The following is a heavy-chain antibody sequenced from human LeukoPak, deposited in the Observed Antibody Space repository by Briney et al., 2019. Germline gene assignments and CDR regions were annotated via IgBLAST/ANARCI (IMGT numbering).Heavy chain of an antibody. CDR3: AKQTGTPS. J-gene: IGHJ4*02. V-gene: IGHV3-9*01. D-gene: IGHD1-1*01. CDR2: ISWNSGSI. CDR1: GFTFDDYA. Sequence: PGRSLRLPCAASGFTFDDYAMHWVRQAPGKGLEWVSGISWNSGSIGYADSVKGRFTISRDNAKNSLYLQMNSLRAEDTALYYCAKQTGTPSWGQGTLVTVSS.